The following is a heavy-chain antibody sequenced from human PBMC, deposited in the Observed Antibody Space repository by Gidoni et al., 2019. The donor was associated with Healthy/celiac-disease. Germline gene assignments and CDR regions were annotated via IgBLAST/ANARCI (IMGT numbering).Heavy chain of an antibody. V-gene: IGHV3-30-3*01. CDR2: ISYDGSNK. Sequence: GSLRLSCAASGFTFSSYAMHWVRQAPGKGLEWVAVISYDGSNKYYADSVKGRFTISRDNSKNTLYLQMNSLRAEDTAVYYCARGEVSDYWGQGTLVTVSS. CDR1: GFTFSSYA. J-gene: IGHJ4*02. CDR3: ARGEVSDY. D-gene: IGHD3-16*01.